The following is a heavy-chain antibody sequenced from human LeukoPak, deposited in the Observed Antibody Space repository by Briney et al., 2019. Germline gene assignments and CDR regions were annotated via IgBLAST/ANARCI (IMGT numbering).Heavy chain of an antibody. CDR2: ISAYNGNT. CDR3: ARETYYYDSSGEIGFDY. Sequence: ASVKVSCKASGYTFTSYGIRWVRQSPRQGLEWMGWISAYNGNTNYAKKLQGRGTMTTDTSTSTAYMELGSLRSDDTAVYYCARETYYYDSSGEIGFDYWGQGTLVTVSS. CDR1: GYTFTSYG. J-gene: IGHJ4*02. D-gene: IGHD3-22*01. V-gene: IGHV1-18*01.